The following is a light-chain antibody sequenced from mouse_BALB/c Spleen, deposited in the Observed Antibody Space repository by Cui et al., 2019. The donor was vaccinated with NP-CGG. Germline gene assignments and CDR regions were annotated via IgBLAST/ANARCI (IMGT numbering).Light chain of an antibody. J-gene: IGLJ1*01. CDR3: ALWYSNHWV. CDR1: TGTVTTNNF. Sequence: VVIQESALTTSPGETVTLTCRSSTGTVTTNNFANWVQQKPDHLFTGLIGGTNNRAPGVPARFSGSLIGDKAALTITGAQTEDEAIYFCALWYSNHWVFGGGTKLTVL. CDR2: GTN. V-gene: IGLV1*01.